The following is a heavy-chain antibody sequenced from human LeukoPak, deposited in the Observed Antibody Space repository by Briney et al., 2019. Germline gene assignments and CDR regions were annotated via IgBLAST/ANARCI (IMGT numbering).Heavy chain of an antibody. V-gene: IGHV4-30-4*08. D-gene: IGHD5-18*01. CDR3: ARESEYSYGYYAFDI. CDR2: IYYSGST. J-gene: IGHJ3*02. Sequence: SETLSLTCTVSGGSISSGDYYWSWIRQPPGKGLEWIGYIYYSGSTYYNPSLKSRVTISVDTSKNQFSLKLSSVTAADTAVYYCARESEYSYGYYAFDIWGQGTMVTVSS. CDR1: GGSISSGDYY.